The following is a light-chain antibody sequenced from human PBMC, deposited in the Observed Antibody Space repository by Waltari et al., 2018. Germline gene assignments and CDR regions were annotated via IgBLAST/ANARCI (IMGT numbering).Light chain of an antibody. CDR1: QDISNY. J-gene: IGKJ3*01. CDR2: AAS. CDR3: QQLNSA. V-gene: IGKV1-9*01. Sequence: IQLTQSTSSLSASVGDSVTITCRASQDISNYLAWYQEKPGKAPKVLISAASTLQSGVPSRFSGSGSGTDFTLTISSLQPEDFATYYCQQLNSAFGPGTKVDIK.